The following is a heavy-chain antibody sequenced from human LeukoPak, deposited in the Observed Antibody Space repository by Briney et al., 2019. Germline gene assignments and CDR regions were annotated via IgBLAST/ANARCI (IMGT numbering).Heavy chain of an antibody. CDR3: ARDGFGSVAGTF. V-gene: IGHV1-18*04. J-gene: IGHJ4*02. CDR2: ISTYNGNT. CDR1: GYNFDRYG. D-gene: IGHD6-19*01. Sequence: GASVKVSCKGSGYNFDRYGVNWVRQAPGQGLEWVGWISTYNGNTFYAQKLQGRVTMTTDTSTSTAYMELRSLRSDDTAVYYCARDGFGSVAGTFWGQGTLVTVSS.